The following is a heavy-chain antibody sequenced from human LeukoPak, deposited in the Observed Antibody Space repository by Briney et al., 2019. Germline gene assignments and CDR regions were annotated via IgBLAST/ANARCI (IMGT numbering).Heavy chain of an antibody. D-gene: IGHD3-3*01. V-gene: IGHV3-48*01. CDR2: ISSSSDTI. CDR1: GFTFSSYS. Sequence: PGRSLRLSCAASGFTFSSYSMNWVRQAPGKGLEWVSYISSSSDTIYYADSVKGRFTISRDNSKNTLYLQMNSLRAEDTAVYYCARDSREWLSHDYWGQGTLVTVSS. J-gene: IGHJ4*02. CDR3: ARDSREWLSHDY.